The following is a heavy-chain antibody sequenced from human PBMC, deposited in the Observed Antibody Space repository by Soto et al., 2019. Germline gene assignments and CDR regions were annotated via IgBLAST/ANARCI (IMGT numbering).Heavy chain of an antibody. Sequence: GGSLRLSCAASGFTFSSYGMHWVRQAPGKGLEWVAVISYDGSNKYYADSVKGRFTISRDNSKNTLYLQMNSLRAEDTAVYYCAKEGNVEMATIDKIYFDYWGQGTLVTVSS. V-gene: IGHV3-30*18. CDR3: AKEGNVEMATIDKIYFDY. J-gene: IGHJ4*02. CDR1: GFTFSSYG. D-gene: IGHD5-12*01. CDR2: ISYDGSNK.